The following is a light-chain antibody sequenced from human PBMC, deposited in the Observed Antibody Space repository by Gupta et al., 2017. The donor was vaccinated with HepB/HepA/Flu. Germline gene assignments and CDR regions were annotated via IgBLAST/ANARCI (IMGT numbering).Light chain of an antibody. Sequence: DIQMTKSPSSLSASVGDRVTITCQASQDISNYLNWYQQKPGKAPKLLIYDASNLETGVPSRFSGSGSGTDFTFTISSLQPEDIATYYCQQDDNLPLTFGRGTKVEIK. J-gene: IGKJ1*01. CDR1: QDISNY. V-gene: IGKV1-33*01. CDR2: DAS. CDR3: QQDDNLPLT.